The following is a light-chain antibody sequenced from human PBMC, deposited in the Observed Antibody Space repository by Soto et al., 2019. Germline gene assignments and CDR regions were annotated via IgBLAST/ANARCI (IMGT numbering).Light chain of an antibody. CDR1: QSISSW. Sequence: DIQMTQSPSTLSASVGDRVTITCRASQSISSWLAWYQQKPGKAPKLLIYDASSLESGVPSRFSGSGSGTEFTLTISSLQPDDFATYYCQQYNSYSLWTFGQGNKVDIK. J-gene: IGKJ1*01. CDR3: QQYNSYSLWT. V-gene: IGKV1-5*01. CDR2: DAS.